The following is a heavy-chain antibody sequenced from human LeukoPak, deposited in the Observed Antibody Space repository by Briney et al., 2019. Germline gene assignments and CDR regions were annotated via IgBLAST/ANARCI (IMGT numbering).Heavy chain of an antibody. V-gene: IGHV1-46*02. J-gene: IGHJ4*02. CDR1: GDILNNYH. CDR3: ARDFSWSVDY. CDR2: IKHSGGST. D-gene: IGHD6-13*01. Sequence: ASVKVSCTASGDILNNYHIHWVRQAPGQGLESMGIIKHSGGSTTYAQKFQGRLTMTRDTSTGTVNMELSSLTSEDTAVYYCARDFSWSVDYWGQGALVTVSS.